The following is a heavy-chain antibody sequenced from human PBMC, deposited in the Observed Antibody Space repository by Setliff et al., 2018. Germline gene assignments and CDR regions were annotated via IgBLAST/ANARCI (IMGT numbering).Heavy chain of an antibody. J-gene: IGHJ5*02. Sequence: KTSETLSLTCAVSGGSISSGGYSWSWIRQPPGKGLEWIGYIYHSGSTYYNPSLKSRVTISVDRSKNQFSLKLSSVTAADTAVYYCARTPFWQNWFDPWGQGTLVTVSS. CDR2: IYHSGST. CDR1: GGSISSGGYS. CDR3: ARTPFWQNWFDP. V-gene: IGHV4-30-2*01.